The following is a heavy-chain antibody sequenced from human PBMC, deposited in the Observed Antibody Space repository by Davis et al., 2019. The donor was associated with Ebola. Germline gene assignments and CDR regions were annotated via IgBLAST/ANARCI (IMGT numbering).Heavy chain of an antibody. J-gene: IGHJ4*02. Sequence: GGSLRLSCTASGFTFSTYAMSWVRQAPGRGLEWVSVITGSGDITYYADSVKGRFTVSRDNSKNTLYLQMNSLSAEDTAVYYCAKRPLQPPTTKGYFDYWGQGTLVTVSS. D-gene: IGHD1-26*01. CDR2: ITGSGDIT. CDR3: AKRPLQPPTTKGYFDY. V-gene: IGHV3-23*01. CDR1: GFTFSTYA.